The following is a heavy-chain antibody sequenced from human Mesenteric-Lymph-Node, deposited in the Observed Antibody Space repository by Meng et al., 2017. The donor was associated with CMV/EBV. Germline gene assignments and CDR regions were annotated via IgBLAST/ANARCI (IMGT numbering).Heavy chain of an antibody. J-gene: IGHJ6*02. D-gene: IGHD3-3*01. CDR2: IKEDGSEK. V-gene: IGHV3-7*01. Sequence: GGSLRLSCAASGFRFRNNWMSWVRQAPGKGLEWVANIKEDGSEKYYVDSVKGRITISRDNAKNSLHLQMNSLRAEDTAVYYCARVERYYDYWSGYSKGGYFYGMDVWGQGTTVTVSS. CDR1: GFRFRNNW. CDR3: ARVERYYDYWSGYSKGGYFYGMDV.